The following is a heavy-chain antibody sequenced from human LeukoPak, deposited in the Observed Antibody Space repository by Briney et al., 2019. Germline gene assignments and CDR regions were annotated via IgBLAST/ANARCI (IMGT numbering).Heavy chain of an antibody. J-gene: IGHJ4*02. V-gene: IGHV4-59*12. CDR1: GGSISNYY. Sequence: SETLSLTCTVSGGSISNYYWSWIRQPPGKGLEWIGYISYSGNTNYNPSLKSRATISVDTSKKQFSLKLSSVTAADTAVYYCASSGSSGRIYYWGQGTLVTVSS. CDR2: ISYSGNT. D-gene: IGHD3-10*01. CDR3: ASSGSSGRIYY.